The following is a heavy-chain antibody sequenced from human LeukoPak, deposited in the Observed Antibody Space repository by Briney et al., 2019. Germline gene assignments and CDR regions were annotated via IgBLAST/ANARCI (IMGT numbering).Heavy chain of an antibody. CDR3: AREDTDLVTDGFDV. CDR2: IMSTFGPA. Sequence: GASVKVSCKASGGTFTSNAISWVRHAPGQGLEWMGGIMSTFGPAVYALKFQGRVTTTANESTRTAKMQMSSMTSEETAVYCGAREDTDLVTDGFDVWGQGTVVTVSS. V-gene: IGHV1-69*13. CDR1: GGTFTSNA. J-gene: IGHJ3*01. D-gene: IGHD5-18*01.